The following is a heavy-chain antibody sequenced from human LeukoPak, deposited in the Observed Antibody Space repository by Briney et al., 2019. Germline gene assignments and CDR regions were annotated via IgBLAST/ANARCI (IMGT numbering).Heavy chain of an antibody. CDR3: AHRGYNDGFDY. CDR1: GFSLSSSRVS. Sequence: SGPTLVNPTQTLTLTCTFSGFSLSSSRVSVGWIRQPPGKALEWLALVYWSDDKRYSPSLKSRLTITKDTSKNQVVLTMTNMDPVDTATYYCAHRGYNDGFDYWGQGTLVTVSS. CDR2: VYWSDDK. D-gene: IGHD5-18*01. J-gene: IGHJ4*02. V-gene: IGHV2-5*01.